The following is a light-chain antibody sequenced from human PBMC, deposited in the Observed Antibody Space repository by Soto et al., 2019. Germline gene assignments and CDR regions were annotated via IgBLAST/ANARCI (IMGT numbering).Light chain of an antibody. CDR2: EGS. J-gene: IGLJ2*01. CDR3: CSYAGSSTGVV. CDR1: SSDVGSYNL. V-gene: IGLV2-23*01. Sequence: QSALTQPASVSGSPGQSITISCTGTSSDVGSYNLVSWYQQHPGKAPKLMIYEGSKRPSGVSNRFSGSKSGNTASLTISGLQAEHEADYYCCSYAGSSTGVVFGGGTKLTVL.